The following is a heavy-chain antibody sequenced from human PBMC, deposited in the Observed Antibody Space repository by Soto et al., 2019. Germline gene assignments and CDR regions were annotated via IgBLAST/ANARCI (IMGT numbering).Heavy chain of an antibody. D-gene: IGHD3-22*01. V-gene: IGHV1-24*01. Sequence: QVQLVQSGAEVKKPGASVKVSCKVSGYTLTELSMHWVRQAPGKGLEWMGGFDPEDGETIYAQKFQGRVTMTEDTPTDTAYMELSSLRSEDTAVYYCATGSGDYYDSRGYRFPFDYWGQGTLVTVSS. CDR1: GYTLTELS. CDR2: FDPEDGET. J-gene: IGHJ4*02. CDR3: ATGSGDYYDSRGYRFPFDY.